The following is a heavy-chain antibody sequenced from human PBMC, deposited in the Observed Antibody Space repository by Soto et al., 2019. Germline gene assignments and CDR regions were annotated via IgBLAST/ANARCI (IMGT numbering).Heavy chain of an antibody. Sequence: QVQLVQSGAEVKKSGASVKVSCKPSGYSFSDYFIQWVRQAPGQGLEWVAWINPKTAATNYAKKFQGMVSVTWDTSSTTAYMELTSLRPDDTAVYYCARIKWGLNYYNGMDVWGQGTTVIVSS. CDR2: INPKTAAT. D-gene: IGHD1-26*01. J-gene: IGHJ6*02. CDR3: ARIKWGLNYYNGMDV. V-gene: IGHV1-2*02. CDR1: GYSFSDYF.